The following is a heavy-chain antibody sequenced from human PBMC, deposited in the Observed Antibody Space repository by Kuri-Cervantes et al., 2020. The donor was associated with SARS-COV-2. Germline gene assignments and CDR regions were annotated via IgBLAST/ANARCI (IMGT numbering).Heavy chain of an antibody. V-gene: IGHV3-48*03. CDR3: ARDVGIAAAGTVILYYGMDV. J-gene: IGHJ6*02. CDR2: ISSSGSTI. D-gene: IGHD6-13*01. CDR1: GFTFRRYE. Sequence: GGSLRLSCAASGFTFRRYEMNWVRQAPGKGLEWVPYISSSGSTIYYADSVKGRFTISRDNSKNTLYLQMNSLRAEDTAVYYCARDVGIAAAGTVILYYGMDVWGQGTTVTVSS.